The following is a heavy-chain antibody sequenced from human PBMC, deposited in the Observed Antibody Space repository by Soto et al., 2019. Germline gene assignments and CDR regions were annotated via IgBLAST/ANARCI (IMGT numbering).Heavy chain of an antibody. J-gene: IGHJ4*02. CDR3: AKEIEMDTTDYFDY. V-gene: IGHV3-30*18. Sequence: GGSLRLSCAASGFTFSSYGMHWVRQAPGKGLEWVAVISYDGSNKYYADSVKGRFTISRANSKNTLYLQMNSLRAEDTAVYYCAKEIEMDTTDYFDYWGQGA. CDR1: GFTFSSYG. CDR2: ISYDGSNK. D-gene: IGHD1-1*01.